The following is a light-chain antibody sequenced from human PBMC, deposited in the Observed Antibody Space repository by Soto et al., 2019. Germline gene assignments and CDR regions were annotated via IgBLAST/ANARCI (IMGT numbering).Light chain of an antibody. Sequence: QSVLTQSASVSGSPGQSITMSCTGTSSDVGSYDFVSWYQQHPGKAPKLLIYEVSNRPSGVSARFSGSKSDNTASLTISGLQAADEADYFCSSYSSSTVRYVFGSGTKVTVL. J-gene: IGLJ1*01. CDR2: EVS. CDR1: SSDVGSYDF. CDR3: SSYSSSTVRYV. V-gene: IGLV2-14*01.